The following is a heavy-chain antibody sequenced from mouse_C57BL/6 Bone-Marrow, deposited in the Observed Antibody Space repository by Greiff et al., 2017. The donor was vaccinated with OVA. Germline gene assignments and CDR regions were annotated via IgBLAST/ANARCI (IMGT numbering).Heavy chain of an antibody. J-gene: IGHJ3*01. CDR3: TTGPNWGFAY. CDR1: GFNIKDDY. V-gene: IGHV14-4*01. CDR2: IDPENGDT. D-gene: IGHD4-1*01. Sequence: EVQRVESGAELVRPGASVKLSCTASGFNIKDDYMHWVKQRPEQGLEWIGWIDPENGDTEYASKFQGKATITADTSSNTAYLQLSSLTSEDTAVYYCTTGPNWGFAYWGQGTLVTVSA.